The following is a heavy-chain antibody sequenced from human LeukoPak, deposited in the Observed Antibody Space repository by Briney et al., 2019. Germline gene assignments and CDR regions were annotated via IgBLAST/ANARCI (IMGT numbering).Heavy chain of an antibody. J-gene: IGHJ5*02. V-gene: IGHV4-38-2*02. CDR3: ARAVGYNWFDP. CDR2: IYHSGST. Sequence: SETLSLTCTVSGYSISSGHYWGWIRQPPGKGLEWIGSIYHSGSTYYNPSLKSRVTISVDTSKNQFSLKLSSVTAADTAVYYCARAVGYNWFDPWGQGTLVTVSS. CDR1: GYSISSGHY. D-gene: IGHD2-15*01.